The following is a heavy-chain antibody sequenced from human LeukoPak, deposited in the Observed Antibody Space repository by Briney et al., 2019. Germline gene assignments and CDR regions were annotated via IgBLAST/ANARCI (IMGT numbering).Heavy chain of an antibody. CDR3: AKENDVYSSGWYGDY. CDR2: IRPDGSEK. D-gene: IGHD6-19*01. J-gene: IGHJ4*02. CDR1: GFSFSTYW. Sequence: PGGSLRLSCETSGFSFSTYWMSWVRQAPGKGLEWVANIRPDGSEKYYVDSVKGRFTISRDIAKQSVFLQMTSLRVEDTAVYYCAKENDVYSSGWYGDYWGQGTLVTVSS. V-gene: IGHV3-7*01.